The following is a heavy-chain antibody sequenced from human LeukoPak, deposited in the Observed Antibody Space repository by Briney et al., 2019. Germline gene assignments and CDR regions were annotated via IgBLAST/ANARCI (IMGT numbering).Heavy chain of an antibody. CDR1: GFTFSSSA. D-gene: IGHD3-22*01. CDR3: AKAWPNSGNYYYDY. CDR2: TSGSGAVT. J-gene: IGHJ4*02. V-gene: IGHV3-23*01. Sequence: PGGSLRLSCAASGFTFSSSAMNWVRQAPGKGLECVSATSGSGAVTYYADSVKGRFTISRDNSLSTLYLQMNSLRADDTAVYYCAKAWPNSGNYYYDYWGQGTLVTVSP.